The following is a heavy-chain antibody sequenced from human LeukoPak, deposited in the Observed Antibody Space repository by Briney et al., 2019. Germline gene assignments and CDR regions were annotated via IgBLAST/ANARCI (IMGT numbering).Heavy chain of an antibody. CDR1: GFTFSGSA. Sequence: GGSLRLSCAASGFTFSGSAMHWVRQASGKGLEWVGRIRSKANSYATAYAASVKGRFTISRDDSKNTAYLQMNTLKTEDTAVYYCTRPSIAAATPAGWWGQGTLVTVSS. V-gene: IGHV3-73*01. CDR3: TRPSIAAATPAGW. CDR2: IRSKANSYAT. J-gene: IGHJ4*02. D-gene: IGHD6-13*01.